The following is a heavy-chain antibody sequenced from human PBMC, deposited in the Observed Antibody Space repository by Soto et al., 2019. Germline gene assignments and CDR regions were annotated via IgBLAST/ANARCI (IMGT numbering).Heavy chain of an antibody. V-gene: IGHV4-31*03. CDR1: GGSISSGGYY. CDR3: ARDRVYYDSSGSAFDI. D-gene: IGHD3-22*01. J-gene: IGHJ3*02. CDR2: IYYSGST. Sequence: SETLSLTCTVSGGSISSGGYYWSWIRQHPGKGLEWIGYIYYSGSTYYNPSLKSRVTISVATSKNQFSLKLSSVTAADTAVYYCARDRVYYDSSGSAFDIWGQRTMVTVSS.